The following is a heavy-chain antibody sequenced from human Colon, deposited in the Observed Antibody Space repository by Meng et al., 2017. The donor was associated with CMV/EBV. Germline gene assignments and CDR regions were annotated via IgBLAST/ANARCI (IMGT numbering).Heavy chain of an antibody. J-gene: IGHJ4*02. V-gene: IGHV7-4-1*02. CDR2: INTNTGNP. D-gene: IGHD1-1*01. CDR1: GYIFTTYA. Sequence: SGEASGYIFTTYALNWVRQAPGQGLEWMGWINTNTGNPTYAQGFSGRFVFSLDTSASTAYLHISSLHPEDTAVYYWARTRVWNDFDYWGQGTLVTVSS. CDR3: ARTRVWNDFDY.